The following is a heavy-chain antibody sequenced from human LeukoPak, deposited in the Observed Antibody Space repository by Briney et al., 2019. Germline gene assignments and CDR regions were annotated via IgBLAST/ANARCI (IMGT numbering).Heavy chain of an antibody. V-gene: IGHV4-59*01. Sequence: PSETLSLTCTVSGGSISSYYWGWIRQPPGKGLEWIGYIYYSGSTNYNPSLKSRVTISVGTSKNQFSLKLSSVTAADTAVYYCSRAEDIVATIFDYWGQGTLVTVSS. CDR3: SRAEDIVATIFDY. J-gene: IGHJ4*02. CDR1: GGSISSYY. D-gene: IGHD5-12*01. CDR2: IYYSGST.